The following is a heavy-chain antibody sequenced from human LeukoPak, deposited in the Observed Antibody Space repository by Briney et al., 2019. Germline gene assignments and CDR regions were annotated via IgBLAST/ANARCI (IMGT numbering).Heavy chain of an antibody. CDR3: ARDCSGGRCYGAFDI. V-gene: IGHV1-69*01. J-gene: IGHJ3*02. D-gene: IGHD2-15*01. CDR2: VSPIYGTS. CDR1: GGTFGRYA. Sequence: GSSVKVSCKASGGTFGRYAITWVRQAPGQRLEWMGGVSPIYGTSDYAQRFQGRVTISADESTSTAFLVVRSLRSEDTAVYYCARDCSGGRCYGAFDIWGQGTLVIVSS.